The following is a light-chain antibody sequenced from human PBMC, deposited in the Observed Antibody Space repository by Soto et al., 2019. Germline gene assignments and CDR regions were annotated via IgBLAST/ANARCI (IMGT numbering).Light chain of an antibody. V-gene: IGLV2-14*01. CDR1: SSDVGGYRF. CDR2: EVS. J-gene: IGLJ3*02. CDR3: SSKSSGSTPML. Sequence: QSVLTQPASVSGSPGQSITISCTGTSSDVGGYRFVSWYQHHPGEAPKLIIYEVSNRPSGVSSRFSGSKSGNTASLTISGLQAEDESLYYCSSKSSGSTPMLFGGETKLTVL.